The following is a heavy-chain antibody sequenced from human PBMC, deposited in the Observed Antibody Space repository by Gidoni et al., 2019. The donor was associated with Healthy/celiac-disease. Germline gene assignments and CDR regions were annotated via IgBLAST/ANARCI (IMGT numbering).Heavy chain of an antibody. CDR3: ARGYYDFWSGYYTGNDY. V-gene: IGHV4-59*01. CDR1: GGSISSYY. Sequence: QVQLQESGPGLVKPSETLSLTCTVPGGSISSYYWSWIRQPPGKGLEWIGYIYYSGSTNYNPSLKSRVTISVDTSKNQFSLKLSSVTAADTAVYYCARGYYDFWSGYYTGNDYWGQGTLVTVSS. J-gene: IGHJ4*02. CDR2: IYYSGST. D-gene: IGHD3-3*01.